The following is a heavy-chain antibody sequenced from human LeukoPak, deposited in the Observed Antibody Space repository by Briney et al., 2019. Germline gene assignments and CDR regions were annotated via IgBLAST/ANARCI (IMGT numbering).Heavy chain of an antibody. D-gene: IGHD1-1*01. CDR3: ARVGTSSNYYYYMDV. V-gene: IGHV3-48*04. J-gene: IGHJ6*03. Sequence: GGSLRLSCAASGFTFSSHIMNWVRQAPGKGLEWVSYISSSGGTIYYADSVKGRFTISRDNAKNSLYLQMNSPRAEDTPVYYCARVGTSSNYYYYMDVWGKGTTVTVSS. CDR2: ISSSGGTI. CDR1: GFTFSSHI.